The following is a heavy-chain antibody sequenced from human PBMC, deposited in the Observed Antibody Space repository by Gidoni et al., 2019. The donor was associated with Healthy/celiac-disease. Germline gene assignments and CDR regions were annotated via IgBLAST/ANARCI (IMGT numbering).Heavy chain of an antibody. CDR3: ARGLYSSGWLRDYYYYGMDV. CDR2: IIPILGTA. V-gene: IGHV1-69*01. J-gene: IGHJ6*02. CDR1: GGTFSSSA. D-gene: IGHD6-19*01. Sequence: QVQLVQSGAEVKKPGSSVKVSCKASGGTFSSSAISWVRQAPGQGLEWMGGIIPILGTANYAQKFQGRVKITADESTSTAYMELSSLRSEDTAVYYCARGLYSSGWLRDYYYYGMDVWGQGTTVTVSS.